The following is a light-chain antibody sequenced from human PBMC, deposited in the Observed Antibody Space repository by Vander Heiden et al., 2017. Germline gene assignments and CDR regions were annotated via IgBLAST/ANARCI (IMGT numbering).Light chain of an antibody. Sequence: NVLTQSPGTLSLSPGQRATLSCRASQSLSRNFLAWYQQKPGQSPRLLIYGASNRAAGTPDRFSGSGSGTAFTLNISRLEPEDFAVYFCQQYDKLPLTFGGGTKVDLK. J-gene: IGKJ4*01. V-gene: IGKV3-20*01. CDR2: GAS. CDR3: QQYDKLPLT. CDR1: QSLSRNF.